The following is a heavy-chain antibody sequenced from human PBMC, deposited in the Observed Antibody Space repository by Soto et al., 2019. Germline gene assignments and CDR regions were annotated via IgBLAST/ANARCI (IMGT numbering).Heavy chain of an antibody. CDR2: ISYDGSNK. CDR1: GFTFSSYG. D-gene: IGHD2-15*01. CDR3: AKLVVVVAATIGLGGGMDV. V-gene: IGHV3-30*18. J-gene: IGHJ6*02. Sequence: QVQLVESGGGEVQPGRSLRLSCAASGFTFSSYGMHWVRQAPGKGLEWVAVISYDGSNKYYADFVKGRFTISRDNSKNTLYLQMNSLRAEDTAVYYCAKLVVVVAATIGLGGGMDVWGQGTTVTVSS.